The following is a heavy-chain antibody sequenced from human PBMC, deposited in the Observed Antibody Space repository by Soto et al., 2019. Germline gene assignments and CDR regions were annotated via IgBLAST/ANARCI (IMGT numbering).Heavy chain of an antibody. CDR1: GFTFSKYW. CDR3: GREICTRGACPPDV. J-gene: IGHJ6*02. V-gene: IGHV3-74*01. Sequence: PGGSLSLSCAASGFTFSKYWMHWVRQAPGKGLEWVSRINVDGSSTRYADSVMGRFTISRDNADNTVYLQMNSLRAEDTAVYYCGREICTRGACPPDVWGQGTTVTVSS. CDR2: INVDGSST.